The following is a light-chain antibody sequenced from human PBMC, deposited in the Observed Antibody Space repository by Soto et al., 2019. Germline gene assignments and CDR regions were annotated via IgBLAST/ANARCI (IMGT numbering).Light chain of an antibody. CDR2: DAS. Sequence: FVLTQSPGTLSLSPGERATLSCRASQTVRNNYLAWYQQKPGQAPRLLIYDASSRATGIPDRFSGGGSGTDFTLTISRLQSEDFAVYYCQQYDNWPWTFGQGTKVDIK. V-gene: IGKV3-20*01. J-gene: IGKJ1*01. CDR3: QQYDNWPWT. CDR1: QTVRNNY.